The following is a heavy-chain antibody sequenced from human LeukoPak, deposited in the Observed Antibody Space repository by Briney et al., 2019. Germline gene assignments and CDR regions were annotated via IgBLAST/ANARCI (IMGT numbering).Heavy chain of an antibody. CDR1: GFTFSSYG. J-gene: IGHJ3*02. V-gene: IGHV3-30*18. CDR3: AKDQVGAYDAFDI. Sequence: QPGRSLRLSCAASGFTFSSYGMHWVRQAPGKGLEWVAVISYDGSNKYYADSVKGRFTISRDNSKNTLYLQMNSLRAEDTAVYYCAKDQVGAYDAFDIWGQGTMVTVSS. D-gene: IGHD1-26*01. CDR2: ISYDGSNK.